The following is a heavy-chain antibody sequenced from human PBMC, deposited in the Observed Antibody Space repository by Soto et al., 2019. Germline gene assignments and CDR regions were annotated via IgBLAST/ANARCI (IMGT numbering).Heavy chain of an antibody. CDR3: ARGVMVRGVIITYYYYGMDV. D-gene: IGHD3-10*01. Sequence: GGSLRLSCAASGFTFSSYGMHWVRQAPGKGLEWVAVIWYDGSNKYYADSVKGRFTISRDNSKNTLYLQMNSLRAEDTALYYCARGVMVRGVIITYYYYGMDVWGQGTTVTVSS. V-gene: IGHV3-33*01. CDR2: IWYDGSNK. CDR1: GFTFSSYG. J-gene: IGHJ6*02.